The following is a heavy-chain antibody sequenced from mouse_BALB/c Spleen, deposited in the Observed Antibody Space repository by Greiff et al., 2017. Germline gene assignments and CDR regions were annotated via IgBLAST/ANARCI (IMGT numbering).Heavy chain of an antibody. CDR2: IRLKSDNYAT. V-gene: IGHV6-6*02. D-gene: IGHD2-1*01. Sequence: EVKLVESGGGLVQPGGSMKLSCVASGFTFSSYWMSWVRQSPEKGLEWVAEIRLKSDNYATHYAESVKGKFTISRDDSKSRLYLQMNSLRAEDTGIYYCTRTAYGNFAWFAYWGQGTLVTVSA. CDR1: GFTFSSYW. J-gene: IGHJ3*01. CDR3: TRTAYGNFAWFAY.